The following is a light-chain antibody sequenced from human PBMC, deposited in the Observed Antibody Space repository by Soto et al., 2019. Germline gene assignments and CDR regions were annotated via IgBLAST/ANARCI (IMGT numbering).Light chain of an antibody. CDR3: QQYNTYSLT. CDR1: QSISTW. V-gene: IGKV1-5*03. J-gene: IGKJ4*01. Sequence: DIQMTQSRATLSASVGDRVTITCRASQSISTWLAWYQQKPGKAPKLLIYKASNLEGGVPSRFSGSGSGTEFTITISSLQPDDFATYYCQQYNTYSLTFGGGTTVEIK. CDR2: KAS.